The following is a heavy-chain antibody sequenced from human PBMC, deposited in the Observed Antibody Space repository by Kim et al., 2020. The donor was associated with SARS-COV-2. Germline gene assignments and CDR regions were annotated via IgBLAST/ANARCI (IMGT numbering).Heavy chain of an antibody. J-gene: IGHJ3*02. D-gene: IGHD2-15*01. CDR1: GFTFSSYA. CDR3: ARFLYCSGGSCYSRRAFDI. V-gene: IGHV3-23*01. Sequence: GGSLRLSCAASGFTFSSYAMSWVRQAPGKGLEWVSAISGSGGSTYYADSVKGRFTISSDNSKNTLYLQMNSLRAEDTAVYYCARFLYCSGGSCYSRRAFDIWGQGTMVTVSS. CDR2: ISGSGGST.